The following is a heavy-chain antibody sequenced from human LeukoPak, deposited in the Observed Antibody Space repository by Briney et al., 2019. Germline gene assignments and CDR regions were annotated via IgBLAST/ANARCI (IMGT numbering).Heavy chain of an antibody. D-gene: IGHD5-18*01. Sequence: GGSLRLSCATSGFTFSSYAMHWVRQAPGKGLEWVAVISYDGSNKYYADSVKGRFTISRDNSKNTLYLQMNSLRAEDTAVYYCARDKSLQLWLSYYFDYWGQGTLVTVS. V-gene: IGHV3-30*04. CDR1: GFTFSSYA. CDR2: ISYDGSNK. CDR3: ARDKSLQLWLSYYFDY. J-gene: IGHJ4*02.